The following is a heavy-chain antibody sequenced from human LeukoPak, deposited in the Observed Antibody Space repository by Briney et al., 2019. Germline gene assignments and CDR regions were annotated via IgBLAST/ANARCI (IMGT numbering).Heavy chain of an antibody. CDR2: ISSSSSYI. J-gene: IGHJ4*02. CDR3: ATLERGYAVAVDY. D-gene: IGHD6-19*01. V-gene: IGHV3-21*01. CDR1: GFTFSSYS. Sequence: GGSLRLSCAASGFTFSSYSMNWVRQAPGKGLEWVSSISSSSSYIYYADSVKGRFTISRDNAKNSLYLQMNSLRAEDTAVYYCATLERGYAVAVDYWGQGTLVTVSS.